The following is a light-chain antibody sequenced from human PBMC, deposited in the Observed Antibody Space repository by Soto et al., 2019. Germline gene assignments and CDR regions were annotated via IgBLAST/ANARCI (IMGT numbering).Light chain of an antibody. CDR3: QQYKNYL. CDR2: DAS. CDR1: QSISSW. Sequence: DIQMTQSPSTLSASVGDRVTITCRASQSISSWLAWYQQKPGKAPKLLIFDASSLESGVPSRFSGSGSGTEFTLTISSLQPDDFATYYCQQYKNYLFGQGTKVAIK. V-gene: IGKV1-5*01. J-gene: IGKJ1*01.